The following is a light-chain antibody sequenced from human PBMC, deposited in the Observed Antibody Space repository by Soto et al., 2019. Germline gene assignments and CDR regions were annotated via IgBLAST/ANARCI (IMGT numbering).Light chain of an antibody. V-gene: IGKV3-15*01. CDR3: QQYYDWPIT. CDR2: GAS. J-gene: IGKJ5*01. CDR1: QSVSSN. Sequence: EIVLTQSPATLSVSPGERATLSCRASQSVSSNLAWYQQKPGQAPRLLIYGASTRATGIPARFSGSGSGTEFTLTISSLQSEDFALYYCQQYYDWPITFGQGTRLDIK.